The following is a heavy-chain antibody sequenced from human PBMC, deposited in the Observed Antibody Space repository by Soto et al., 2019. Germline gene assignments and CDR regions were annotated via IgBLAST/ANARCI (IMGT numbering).Heavy chain of an antibody. J-gene: IGHJ4*02. CDR3: ARDHGYCSGVSCYLFDC. V-gene: IGHV3-33*01. Sequence: QVQLVESGGGVVQPGGSLRLSCAASGFTFSSYGMHWVRQAPGKGLEWVAVIWYDGSNKYYADSVKGRFTISRDNSKNPLYLQMNSLRAEDTAVYYCARDHGYCSGVSCYLFDCWGQGTLVTVSS. CDR2: IWYDGSNK. CDR1: GFTFSSYG. D-gene: IGHD2-15*01.